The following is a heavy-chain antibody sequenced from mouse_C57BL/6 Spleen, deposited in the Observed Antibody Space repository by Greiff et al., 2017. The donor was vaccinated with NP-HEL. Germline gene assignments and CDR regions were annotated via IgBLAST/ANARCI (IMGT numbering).Heavy chain of an antibody. Sequence: QVQLQQPGAELVRPGTSVKLSCKASGYTFTSYWMHWVKQRPGQGLEWIGVIDPSDSYTNYNQKFKGKATLTVDTSSSTAYMQLSSLTSEDSAVYYCARCDYDGGNYYAMDYWGQGTSVTVSS. CDR3: ARCDYDGGNYYAMDY. CDR1: GYTFTSYW. J-gene: IGHJ4*01. D-gene: IGHD2-4*01. CDR2: IDPSDSYT. V-gene: IGHV1-59*01.